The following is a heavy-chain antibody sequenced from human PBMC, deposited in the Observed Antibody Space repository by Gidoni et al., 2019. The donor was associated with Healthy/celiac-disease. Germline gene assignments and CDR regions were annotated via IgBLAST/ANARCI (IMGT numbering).Heavy chain of an antibody. Sequence: EVQLVESGGGWVQPGGSLRLSCAATGTPFSSYSMNWVRQAPGRGLGWFSYISSSMSTIYYADSVKGRFTISSDNAKNSLYLQMNSLRDEDTAVYYCARDLVPGYSSSFDYWGQGTLVTVSS. D-gene: IGHD6-6*01. CDR3: ARDLVPGYSSSFDY. CDR1: GTPFSSYS. CDR2: ISSSMSTI. J-gene: IGHJ4*02. V-gene: IGHV3-48*02.